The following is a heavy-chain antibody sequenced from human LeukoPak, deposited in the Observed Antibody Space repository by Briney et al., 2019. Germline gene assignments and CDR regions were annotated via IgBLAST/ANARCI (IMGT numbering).Heavy chain of an antibody. CDR3: AKAFMSLYDSGSYYASGY. V-gene: IGHV3-23*01. D-gene: IGHD3-10*01. Sequence: HSGGSLRLSCAASGFTFSSYVMSWVRQAPGKGLEWVSAISGSGGGTYYADSVTGRFTISRDNSKNTLYLQMNSLRAEDTAVYYCAKAFMSLYDSGSYYASGYWGQGTLLTVSS. J-gene: IGHJ4*02. CDR2: ISGSGGGT. CDR1: GFTFSSYV.